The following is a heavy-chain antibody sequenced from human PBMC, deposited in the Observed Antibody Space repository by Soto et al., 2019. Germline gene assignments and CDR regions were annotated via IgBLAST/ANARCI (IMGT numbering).Heavy chain of an antibody. CDR3: AKAKYRRRRCYEGMDV. J-gene: IGHJ6*02. CDR1: GFTFSSYA. Sequence: SLLLSCAASGFTFSSYAMSWVRQAPGKGLEWVSAISGSGGSTYYADSVKGRFTISRDNSKNTLYLQMNSLRAEDTAVYYCAKAKYRRRRCYEGMDVWGQGTSVTVSS. V-gene: IGHV3-23*01. D-gene: IGHD6-6*01. CDR2: ISGSGGST.